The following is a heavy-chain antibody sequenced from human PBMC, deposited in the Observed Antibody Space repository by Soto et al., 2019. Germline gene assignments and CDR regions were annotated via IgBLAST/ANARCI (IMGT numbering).Heavy chain of an antibody. CDR1: GFTFSSYD. Sequence: HPGGSLRLSCAASGFTFSSYDMHWVRQATGKGLEWVSAIGTAGDTYYPGSVKGRFTISRENAKNSLYLQMNSLRAGDTAVYYCARVGVDIVVVPAAMAHYDYIWGSYRKYYYYYYMDVWGTGTTVTVSS. V-gene: IGHV3-13*01. D-gene: IGHD2-2*03. J-gene: IGHJ6*03. CDR2: IGTAGDT. CDR3: ARVGVDIVVVPAAMAHYDYIWGSYRKYYYYYYMDV.